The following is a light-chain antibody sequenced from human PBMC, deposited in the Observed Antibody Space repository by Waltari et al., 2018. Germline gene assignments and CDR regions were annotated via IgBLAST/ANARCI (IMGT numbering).Light chain of an antibody. Sequence: DIVMTQSPDSLAVSLGERATINCKSSQTVMYFSNNKDYLALHQQKPGQPPKLLIYWASTRESGVPDRFSGSGSATNFTLTINSLQAEDVAVYWCQQYITSPVTFGQGTRLEIK. J-gene: IGKJ5*01. CDR3: QQYITSPVT. V-gene: IGKV4-1*01. CDR2: WAS. CDR1: QTVMYFSNNKDY.